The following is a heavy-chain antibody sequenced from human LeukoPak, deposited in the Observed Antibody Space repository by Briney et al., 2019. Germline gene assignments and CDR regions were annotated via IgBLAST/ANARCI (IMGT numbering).Heavy chain of an antibody. J-gene: IGHJ4*02. CDR3: VRERGATVDY. Sequence: GASVKVSCKASGYTFSGYYIHWVRQAPGQGPEWMGWINFNSGDTNYAQKFQGRVTVTRDTSISTTYMELSSLRADDTAIYHCVRERGATVDYWGQGTLVTVSS. V-gene: IGHV1-2*02. CDR2: INFNSGDT. CDR1: GYTFSGYY. D-gene: IGHD1-26*01.